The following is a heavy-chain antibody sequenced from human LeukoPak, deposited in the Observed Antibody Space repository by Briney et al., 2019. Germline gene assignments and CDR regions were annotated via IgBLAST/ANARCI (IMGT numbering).Heavy chain of an antibody. Sequence: GGSLRLSCAASGFTFSSYGMHWVRQAPGKGLEWVAFLRYDGSNKYYADSVKGRFTISRDNSKNTLYLQMNRLRAEDTALYYCAKETQFLEWDLDYWGQGTLVTVSS. CDR1: GFTFSSYG. CDR2: LRYDGSNK. D-gene: IGHD3-3*01. J-gene: IGHJ4*02. V-gene: IGHV3-30*02. CDR3: AKETQFLEWDLDY.